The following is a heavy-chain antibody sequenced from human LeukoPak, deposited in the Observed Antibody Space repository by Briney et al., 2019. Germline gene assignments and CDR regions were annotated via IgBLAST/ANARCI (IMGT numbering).Heavy chain of an antibody. V-gene: IGHV3-23*01. CDR3: AKDASTWSRLPGWKDY. CDR1: GFTFSSYA. D-gene: IGHD3-3*01. J-gene: IGHJ4*02. CDR2: ISGSGGST. Sequence: PGGSLRLSCAASGFTFSSYAMSWVHQAPGKGLEWVSAISGSGGSTYYADSVKGRFTISRDNSKNTLYLQMNSLRAEDTAVYYCAKDASTWSRLPGWKDYWGQGTLVAVSS.